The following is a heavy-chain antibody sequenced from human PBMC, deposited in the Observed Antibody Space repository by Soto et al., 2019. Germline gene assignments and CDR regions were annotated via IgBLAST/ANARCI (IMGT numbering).Heavy chain of an antibody. D-gene: IGHD1-26*01. CDR2: IYYSGTT. CDR3: ARREIQGPIDY. Sequence: SETLSLTCAVSGYSISSSNWWGWIRQPPGKGLEWIGYIYYSGTTYYNPSLKRRVTMSVDTSKNQFSLKLTSVTAVDTAVYYGARREIQGPIDYWGQGTLVTVSS. CDR1: GYSISSSNW. V-gene: IGHV4-28*01. J-gene: IGHJ4*02.